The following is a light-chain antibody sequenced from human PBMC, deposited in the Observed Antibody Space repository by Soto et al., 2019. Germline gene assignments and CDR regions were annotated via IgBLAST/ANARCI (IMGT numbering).Light chain of an antibody. Sequence: DIQMTQSPSSLSASVGDRVTITCRASQSISSYLNWYQQKPGKAPKLLIYAASSLQSGVPSRFSGSGSGTHFTLTISCLQPEDFATYYCQQSYSTPPITSGQGTRLEIK. V-gene: IGKV1-39*01. CDR2: AAS. J-gene: IGKJ5*01. CDR1: QSISSY. CDR3: QQSYSTPPIT.